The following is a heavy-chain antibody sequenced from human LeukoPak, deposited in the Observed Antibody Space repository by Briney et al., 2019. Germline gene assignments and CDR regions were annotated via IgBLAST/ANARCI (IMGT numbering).Heavy chain of an antibody. CDR3: AGREDYGRFDP. CDR1: VGTFSSYA. V-gene: IGHV1-69*05. J-gene: IGHJ5*02. CDR2: IIPIFGTA. Sequence: ASVKVSCKASVGTFSSYAISWVRQAPGQGLEWMGGIIPIFGTANYAQRFQGRVTITTDESTSTAYMELSSLRSEDTAVYYCAGREDYGRFDPWGQGTLVTVSS. D-gene: IGHD4-17*01.